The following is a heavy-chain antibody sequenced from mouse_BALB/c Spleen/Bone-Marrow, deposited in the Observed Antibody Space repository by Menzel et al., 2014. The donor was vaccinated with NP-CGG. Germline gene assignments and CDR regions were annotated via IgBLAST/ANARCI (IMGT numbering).Heavy chain of an antibody. CDR3: APYRYEGPGFAY. J-gene: IGHJ3*01. CDR2: IDPANGNT. V-gene: IGHV14-3*02. D-gene: IGHD2-14*01. Sequence: EVQLQQSGAELVKPGASVKLSCTASGFNIKDTYMHWVKQRPEQGLEWIGRIDPANGNTKYDPKFQGKATITADTSSNTAYLQLSSLTSEDTAVYYCAPYRYEGPGFAYWGQGTLVTVSA. CDR1: GFNIKDTY.